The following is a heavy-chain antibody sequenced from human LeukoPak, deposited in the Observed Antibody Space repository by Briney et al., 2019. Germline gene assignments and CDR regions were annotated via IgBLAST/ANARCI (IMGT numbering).Heavy chain of an antibody. CDR3: ASSVTTTVTTYYYYGMDV. D-gene: IGHD4-17*01. V-gene: IGHV3-7*01. J-gene: IGHJ6*02. Sequence: GGSLRLSCAASGFTFSSYWMSWVRQAPGKGLEWVANIKQDGSEKYYVDSVKGRFTISRDNAKNSLYLQMNSLRAEDTAVYYCASSVTTTVTTYYYYGMDVWGQGTTVTVSS. CDR2: IKQDGSEK. CDR1: GFTFSSYW.